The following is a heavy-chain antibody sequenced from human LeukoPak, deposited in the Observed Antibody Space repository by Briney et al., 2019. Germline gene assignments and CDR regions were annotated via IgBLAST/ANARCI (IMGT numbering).Heavy chain of an antibody. CDR2: ISSSRSHI. V-gene: IGHV3-21*01. D-gene: IGHD2-21*01. Sequence: PGGSLRLSCAASGFSFSRYNMNWVRQAPGEGREWVTLISSSRSHISYADSVKRRFPISRDTAKTSLYLQMNSLRAEDTAVYYCARDLSCGGDCDHWGQGTLVTVSS. J-gene: IGHJ4*02. CDR3: ARDLSCGGDCDH. CDR1: GFSFSRYN.